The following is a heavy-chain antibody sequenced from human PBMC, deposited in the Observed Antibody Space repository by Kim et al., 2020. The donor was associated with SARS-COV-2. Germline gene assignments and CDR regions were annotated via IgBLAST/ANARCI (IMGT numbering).Heavy chain of an antibody. CDR1: GFNFEDYV. CDR2: ISWNSGTR. D-gene: IGHD3-3*02. V-gene: IGHV3-9*01. Sequence: GGSLRLSCAASGFNFEDYVMHWVRQAPGKGLEWVAGISWNSGTRDYADSVKGRFAISRDNAKNSLYLEMSSLKVEDTALYYCAKGQYSSTWHLGDYGMDVWGQGTAVTVSS. J-gene: IGHJ6*02. CDR3: AKGQYSSTWHLGDYGMDV.